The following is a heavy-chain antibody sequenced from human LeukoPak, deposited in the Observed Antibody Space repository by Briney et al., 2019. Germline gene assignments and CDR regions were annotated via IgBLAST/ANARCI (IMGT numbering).Heavy chain of an antibody. CDR2: IRYDGTNK. Sequence: PGGSLRLSCEASGFTFSNYGMNWVRQAPGKGLEWVAFIRYDGTNKYYGDSVKGRFTISRDNSKNTLYLQMNSLRAGDTAVYYCASSAMDYWGQGTLVTVSS. CDR3: ASSAMDY. V-gene: IGHV3-30*02. D-gene: IGHD2-2*01. CDR1: GFTFSNYG. J-gene: IGHJ4*02.